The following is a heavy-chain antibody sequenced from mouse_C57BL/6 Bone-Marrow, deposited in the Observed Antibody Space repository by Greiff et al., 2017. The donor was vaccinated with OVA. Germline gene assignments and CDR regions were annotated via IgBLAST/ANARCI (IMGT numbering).Heavy chain of an antibody. J-gene: IGHJ2*01. CDR3: TRSGLDY. V-gene: IGHV1-15*01. Sequence: QVQLQQSGAELVRPGASVTLSCKASGYTFTDYEMHWVKQTPVHGLEWIGAIDPETGGTAYNQKFKGKAILTADKSSSTAYLELRSLTSEDSAVYYCTRSGLDYWGQGTTLTVSS. CDR1: GYTFTDYE. D-gene: IGHD1-3*01. CDR2: IDPETGGT.